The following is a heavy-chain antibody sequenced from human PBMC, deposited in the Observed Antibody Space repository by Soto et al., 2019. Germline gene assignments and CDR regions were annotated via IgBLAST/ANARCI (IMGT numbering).Heavy chain of an antibody. V-gene: IGHV3-48*03. CDR1: GFTFSSYE. J-gene: IGHJ4*02. Sequence: PGGSLRLSCAASGFTFSSYEMNWVRQAPGKGLEWVSYISSSGSTIYYADSVKGRFTISRDNAKNSLYLQMNGLRAEDTAVYYCVRDPSAAASDYWGQGTLVTVSS. CDR3: VRDPSAAASDY. D-gene: IGHD6-13*01. CDR2: ISSSGSTI.